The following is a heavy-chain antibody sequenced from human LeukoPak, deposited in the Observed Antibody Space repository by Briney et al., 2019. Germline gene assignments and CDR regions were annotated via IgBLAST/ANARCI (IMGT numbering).Heavy chain of an antibody. CDR3: ARVRARFIRDAFDI. J-gene: IGHJ3*02. Sequence: GASVKVSCKASGYTFTSYAMNWVRQAPGQGLEWMGWINTNTGNPTYAQGFTGRFVFSLDTSVSTAYLQISSLKAEDTAVYYCARVRARFIRDAFDIWGQGTMVTVSS. D-gene: IGHD3-16*01. CDR2: INTNTGNP. V-gene: IGHV7-4-1*02. CDR1: GYTFTSYA.